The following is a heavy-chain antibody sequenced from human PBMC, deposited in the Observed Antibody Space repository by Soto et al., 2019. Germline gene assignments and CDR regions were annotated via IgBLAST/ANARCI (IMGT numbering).Heavy chain of an antibody. Sequence: PGGALRLSFAAPGFKFYGYPLVWGPPAPGKGLEWVSGISWDRGSIVYADSVKGRFTISRDNAENFLYLQMNSLRPEDTALYYCAKDMERSSSGYYFDTWGQGTLVTVSS. CDR3: AKDMERSSSGYYFDT. CDR1: GFKFYGYP. J-gene: IGHJ4*02. CDR2: ISWDRGSI. V-gene: IGHV3-9*01. D-gene: IGHD3-22*01.